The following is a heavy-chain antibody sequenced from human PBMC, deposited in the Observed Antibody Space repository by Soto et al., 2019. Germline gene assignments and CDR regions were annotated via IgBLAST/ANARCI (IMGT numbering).Heavy chain of an antibody. J-gene: IGHJ3*02. D-gene: IGHD5-18*01. CDR3: AREQQLWPLNDAFDI. V-gene: IGHV6-1*01. CDR1: GDSVSSNSAA. CDR2: TYYRSKWYN. Sequence: SQTLSLTCAISGDSVSSNSAAWNWIRQSPSKGLEWLGRTYYRSKWYNDYAVSVKSRITINQDTSKNQLSLQLNSVTPEDTAVYYCAREQQLWPLNDAFDIWGQGTMVTVSS.